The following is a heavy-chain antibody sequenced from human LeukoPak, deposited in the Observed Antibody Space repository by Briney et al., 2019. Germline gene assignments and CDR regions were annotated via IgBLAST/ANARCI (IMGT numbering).Heavy chain of an antibody. V-gene: IGHV1-2*02. Sequence: SVKVSCKASGYTFTGYYMHWVRQAPGQGLEWMGWINPNSGGTNYAQKFQGRVTMTRDTSISTAYMELSRLRSDDTAVYYCARDGTYYYDSSGYYLPRNFDYWGQGTLVTVSS. CDR3: ARDGTYYYDSSGYYLPRNFDY. CDR1: GYTFTGYY. J-gene: IGHJ4*02. CDR2: INPNSGGT. D-gene: IGHD3-22*01.